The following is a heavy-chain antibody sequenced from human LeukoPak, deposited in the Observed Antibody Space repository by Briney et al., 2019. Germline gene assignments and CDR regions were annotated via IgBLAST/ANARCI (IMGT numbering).Heavy chain of an antibody. Sequence: GGSLRLSCPSSGFTFSSYAMSWVRQAPGKGLEWVSALSASGESTYYADSVKGRFTISRDNSKNTLYLHMSSLSAEDTAVYYCAKEGIVYGDYALYYFDHWGQGTLVTVSS. CDR1: GFTFSSYA. CDR2: LSASGEST. CDR3: AKEGIVYGDYALYYFDH. V-gene: IGHV3-23*01. D-gene: IGHD4-17*01. J-gene: IGHJ4*02.